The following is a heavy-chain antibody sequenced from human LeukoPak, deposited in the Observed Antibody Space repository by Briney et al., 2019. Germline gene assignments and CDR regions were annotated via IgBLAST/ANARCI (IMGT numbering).Heavy chain of an antibody. CDR3: ARVSEGYGFGWIPLYGSNSNWFDP. Sequence: VASVKVSCKASGYTFTSYAMNWVRQAPGQGLEWMGWINTNTGNPTYAQGFTGRFVFSLDTSVSTAYLQISSLKAEDTAVYYCARVSEGYGFGWIPLYGSNSNWFDPWGQGTLVTVSS. V-gene: IGHV7-4-1*02. D-gene: IGHD3-3*01. J-gene: IGHJ5*02. CDR2: INTNTGNP. CDR1: GYTFTSYA.